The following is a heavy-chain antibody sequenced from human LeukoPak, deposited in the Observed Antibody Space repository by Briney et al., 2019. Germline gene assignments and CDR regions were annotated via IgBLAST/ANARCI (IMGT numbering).Heavy chain of an antibody. CDR1: GFDFINFH. V-gene: IGHV3-7*01. J-gene: IGHJ3*02. CDR2: IKQDGSEK. CDR3: ARWLIVGDAFDI. D-gene: IGHD3-22*01. Sequence: GGSLRLSCAASGFDFINFHIHWVRQAPGKGLEWVANIKQDGSEKYYVDSVKGRFTISRDNAKNSLYLQMNSLRAEDTAVYYCARWLIVGDAFDIWGQGTMVTVSS.